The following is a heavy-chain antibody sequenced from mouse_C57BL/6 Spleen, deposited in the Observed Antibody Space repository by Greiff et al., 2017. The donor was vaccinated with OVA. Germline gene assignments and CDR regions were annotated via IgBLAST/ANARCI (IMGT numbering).Heavy chain of an antibody. CDR2: INPNNGGT. CDR3: ARGGDAMDY. J-gene: IGHJ4*01. Sequence: EVQLQQSGPELVKPGASVKISCKASGYTFTDYYMNWVKQSHGKSLEWIGDINPNNGGTSYNQKSNGKATLTVAKSSSTAYMELRSLTSEDSAVYYCARGGDAMDYWGQGTSVTVSS. V-gene: IGHV1-26*01. CDR1: GYTFTDYY.